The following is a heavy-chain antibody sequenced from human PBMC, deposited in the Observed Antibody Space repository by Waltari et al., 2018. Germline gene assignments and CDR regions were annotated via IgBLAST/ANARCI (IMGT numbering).Heavy chain of an antibody. V-gene: IGHV4-38-2*01. CDR2: IYHSGST. CDR3: ARTTVTPNWFDP. Sequence: QVQLQESGPGLVKPSETLSLTCAVSGYSLSSGYYWGWIRQPPGKGLEWIGSIYHSGSTYYNPSLKSRVTISVDTSKNQFSLKLSSVTAADTAVYYCARTTVTPNWFDPWGQGTLVTVSS. D-gene: IGHD4-17*01. J-gene: IGHJ5*02. CDR1: GYSLSSGYY.